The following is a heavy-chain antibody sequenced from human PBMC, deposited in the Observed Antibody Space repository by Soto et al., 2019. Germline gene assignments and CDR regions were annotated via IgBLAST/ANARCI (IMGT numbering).Heavy chain of an antibody. CDR3: ARENEARLNYYYGMDV. CDR2: INPSGGST. D-gene: IGHD1-1*01. Sequence: QVQLVQSGAEVKKPGASVKVSCKASGYTFTSYYMHWVRQAPGQGLEWMGIINPSGGSTSNAQKFQGRVTMTRDTSTSTVDMELSSLRSEDTAVYYCARENEARLNYYYGMDVWGQGTTVTVSS. J-gene: IGHJ6*02. V-gene: IGHV1-46*01. CDR1: GYTFTSYY.